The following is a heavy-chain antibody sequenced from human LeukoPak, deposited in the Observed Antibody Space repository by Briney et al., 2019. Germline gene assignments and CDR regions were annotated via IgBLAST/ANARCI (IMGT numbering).Heavy chain of an antibody. CDR2: ISPSSGAI. Sequence: PGGSLRLSCAASGFTFRTYYMNWVRQTPGKGPEWVSYISPSSGAIHYADSVKGRFTISRDNAKNSLSLQMNSLRAEDTAVYYCARDMGTSSWHAFDNWGQGTLVTVSS. D-gene: IGHD6-13*01. CDR1: GFTFRTYY. J-gene: IGHJ4*02. V-gene: IGHV3-48*01. CDR3: ARDMGTSSWHAFDN.